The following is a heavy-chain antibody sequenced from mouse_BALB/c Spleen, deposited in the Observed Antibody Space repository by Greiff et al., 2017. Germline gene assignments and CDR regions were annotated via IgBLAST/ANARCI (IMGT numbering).Heavy chain of an antibody. CDR3: ARGGYGSSYYFDY. D-gene: IGHD1-1*01. J-gene: IGHJ2*01. Sequence: QVQLQQSGAELVRPGSSVKISCKASGYAFSSYWMNWVKQRPGQGLEWIGQIYPGDGDTNYNGKFKGKATLTADKSSSTAYMQLSSLTSEDSAVYFCARGGYGSSYYFDYWGQGTTRTVSS. CDR1: GYAFSSYW. CDR2: IYPGDGDT. V-gene: IGHV1-80*01.